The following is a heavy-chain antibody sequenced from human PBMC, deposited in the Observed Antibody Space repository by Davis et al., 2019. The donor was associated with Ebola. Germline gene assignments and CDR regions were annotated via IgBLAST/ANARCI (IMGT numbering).Heavy chain of an antibody. CDR2: INHSGST. CDR1: GGSVSNYY. CDR3: ARARRQQLVFGHYYYGMDV. J-gene: IGHJ6*02. V-gene: IGHV4-34*01. Sequence: MPSETLSLTCTVSGGSVSNYYWSWIRQPPGKGLEWIGEINHSGSTNYNPSLKSRVTISVDTSKNQFSLKLSSVTAADTAVYYCARARRQQLVFGHYYYGMDVWGQGTTVTVSS. D-gene: IGHD6-13*01.